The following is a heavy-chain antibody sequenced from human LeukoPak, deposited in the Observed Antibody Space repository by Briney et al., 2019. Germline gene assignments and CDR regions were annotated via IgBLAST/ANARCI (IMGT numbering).Heavy chain of an antibody. CDR1: GFIFSNSV. V-gene: IGHV3-23*01. Sequence: GGSLRLSCAASGFIFSNSVVSWVRQAPGKGLEWVSAIRGSGSSTYYADSVKGRFTISRDNSKNTLYLQMNSLRAEDTAVYYFATSLRGGNQYYMDVWGKEITVTISS. J-gene: IGHJ6*03. CDR3: ATSLRGGNQYYMDV. CDR2: IRGSGSST. D-gene: IGHD1-14*01.